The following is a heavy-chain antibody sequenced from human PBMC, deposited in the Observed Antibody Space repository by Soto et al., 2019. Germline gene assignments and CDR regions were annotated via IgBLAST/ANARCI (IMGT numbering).Heavy chain of an antibody. D-gene: IGHD2-2*01. Sequence: ASVKVSCKASGYAFTSYYIHWVRQAPGQGLEWMGIINPSGGSTTYAQKFQGRVTMTRDTSTSTVYMELSSLRSEDTAVYYCARRGACISTSCSLDYWGQGTLVTVSS. V-gene: IGHV1-46*01. CDR2: INPSGGST. CDR3: ARRGACISTSCSLDY. CDR1: GYAFTSYY. J-gene: IGHJ4*02.